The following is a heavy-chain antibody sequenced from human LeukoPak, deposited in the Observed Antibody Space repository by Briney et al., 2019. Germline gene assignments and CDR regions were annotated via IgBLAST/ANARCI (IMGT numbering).Heavy chain of an antibody. CDR3: ARVGYSYGPPDY. Sequence: ASVKVSCKASGYTFTGYYTHWVRQAPGQGLEWMGWINPNSGGTNYAQKFQGRVTMTRDTSISTAYMELSRLRSDDTAVYYCARVGYSYGPPDYWGQGTLVTVSS. D-gene: IGHD5-18*01. CDR1: GYTFTGYY. J-gene: IGHJ4*02. V-gene: IGHV1-2*02. CDR2: INPNSGGT.